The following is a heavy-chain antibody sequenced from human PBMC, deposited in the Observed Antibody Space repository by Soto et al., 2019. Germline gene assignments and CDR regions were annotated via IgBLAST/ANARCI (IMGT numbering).Heavy chain of an antibody. CDR2: INGYNGNT. D-gene: IGHD6-19*01. Sequence: QVQLVQSGAEVKKPGASVKVSCKASGYTFTTYGISWVRQAPGQGLEWMGWINGYNGNTNYAQKLQGRVTMTTDTTTNTAYMELRSLRSDDTAVYYCARDAVAGTYSDYWGQGTLVTVSS. CDR3: ARDAVAGTYSDY. V-gene: IGHV1-18*01. J-gene: IGHJ4*02. CDR1: GYTFTTYG.